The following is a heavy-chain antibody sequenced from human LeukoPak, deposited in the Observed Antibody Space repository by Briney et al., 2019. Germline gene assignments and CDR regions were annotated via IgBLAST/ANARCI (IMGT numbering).Heavy chain of an antibody. J-gene: IGHJ4*02. V-gene: IGHV3-9*01. CDR2: ISWNSGSI. D-gene: IGHD1/OR15-1a*01. CDR1: GFTFDDYA. Sequence: GGSLRLSCAASGFTFDDYAMHWVRQAPGKGPEWVSGISWNSGSIGYADSVKGRFTISRDNAKNSLYLQMNSLRAEDTALYYCAKDRILEQTGYFDYWGQGTLSPSPQ. CDR3: AKDRILEQTGYFDY.